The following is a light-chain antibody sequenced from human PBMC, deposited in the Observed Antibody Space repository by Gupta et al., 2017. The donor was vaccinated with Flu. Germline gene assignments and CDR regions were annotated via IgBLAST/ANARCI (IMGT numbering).Light chain of an antibody. V-gene: IGLV6-57*01. CDR1: SGSIGINY. CDR3: QSYEV. Sequence: SPGKTVTISCTRSSGSIGINYVQWYQQRPGTSPKNMIYEDDQRPSGVPDRFSGSIDRSSNSAYLTISGLKTEDEADYYCQSYEVFGGGTKLTVL. J-gene: IGLJ2*01. CDR2: EDD.